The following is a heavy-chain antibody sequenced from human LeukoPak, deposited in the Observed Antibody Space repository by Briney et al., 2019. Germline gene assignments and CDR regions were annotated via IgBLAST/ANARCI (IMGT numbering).Heavy chain of an antibody. CDR2: IRRDGGEK. J-gene: IGHJ4*02. V-gene: IGHV3-7*03. CDR1: GFTFSSYG. CDR3: ARDDREEEYRSSWYGY. Sequence: PGGSLRLSCAASGFTFSSYGMSWVRQAPGKGLEWVADIRRDGGEKYYADSVKGRFTISRDNAKNSLYLQMNSLRAEDTAVYYGARDDREEEYRSSWYGYWGQGTLVTVSS. D-gene: IGHD6-13*01.